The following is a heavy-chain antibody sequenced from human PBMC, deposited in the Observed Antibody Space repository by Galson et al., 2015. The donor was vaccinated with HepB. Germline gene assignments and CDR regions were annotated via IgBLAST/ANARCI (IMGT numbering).Heavy chain of an antibody. D-gene: IGHD6-19*01. V-gene: IGHV3-64D*06. Sequence: SLRLSCAASGFTFSSYAMHWVRQAPGKGLEYVSAISSNGGSTYYADSVKGRFTISRDNSKNTLYLQMSSLRAEDTAVYYCVKDTAGGSGWLDYWGQGTLVTVSS. CDR1: GFTFSSYA. CDR3: VKDTAGGSGWLDY. J-gene: IGHJ4*02. CDR2: ISSNGGST.